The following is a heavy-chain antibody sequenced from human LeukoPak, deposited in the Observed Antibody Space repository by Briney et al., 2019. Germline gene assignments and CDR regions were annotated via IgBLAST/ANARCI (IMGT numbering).Heavy chain of an antibody. J-gene: IGHJ4*02. CDR2: INHDGSDK. CDR1: GFTFSTYW. V-gene: IGHV3-7*01. CDR3: AVYGGNSSDVDYYFDY. D-gene: IGHD4-23*01. Sequence: GGSLRLSCAASGFTFSTYWMTWVRRAPGKGLEWVAHINHDGSDKYYVRSVKGRFTISRDNGKNSLYLQMNSLRAEDTAVYYCAVYGGNSSDVDYYFDYWGQGTLVTVSS.